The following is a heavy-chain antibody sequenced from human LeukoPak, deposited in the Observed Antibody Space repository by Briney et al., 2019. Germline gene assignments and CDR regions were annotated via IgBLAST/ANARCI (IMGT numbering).Heavy chain of an antibody. Sequence: GGSLRLSRAASGFTFSSYEMNWVRQAPGKGLEWVSYILNSGTTTYYADSVKGRFTISRDNAKNSLYLQMNSLRAEDTGVYYCARDPPDYWGQGILVTVSS. V-gene: IGHV3-48*03. J-gene: IGHJ4*02. CDR1: GFTFSSYE. CDR2: ILNSGTTT. CDR3: ARDPPDY.